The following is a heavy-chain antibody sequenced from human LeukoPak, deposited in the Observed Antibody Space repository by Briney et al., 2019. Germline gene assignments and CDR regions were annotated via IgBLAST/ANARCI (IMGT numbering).Heavy chain of an antibody. Sequence: SVKVSCKASGGTFSSYAISWVRQAPGQGLEWMGRIIPILGIANYAQKFQGRVTITADKSTSTAYMELSSLRSEDTAVYYCARTLVGYYYDSSGYSSHWGQGTLVTVSS. V-gene: IGHV1-69*04. D-gene: IGHD3-22*01. CDR2: IIPILGIA. CDR1: GGTFSSYA. CDR3: ARTLVGYYYDSSGYSSH. J-gene: IGHJ4*02.